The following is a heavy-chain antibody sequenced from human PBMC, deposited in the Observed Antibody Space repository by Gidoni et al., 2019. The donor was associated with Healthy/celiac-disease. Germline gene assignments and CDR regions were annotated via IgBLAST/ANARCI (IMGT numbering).Heavy chain of an antibody. D-gene: IGHD6-19*01. Sequence: QVQLVESGGGVVQPGRSLRLSCAASGFPFISYGRHWVCQAPCKGLEWVAVISYDGSNKYYADSVKGRFTISRDNSKNTLYLQMNSLRAEDTAVYYCAKDVGQWLVPDEAFDIWGQGTMVTVSS. CDR2: ISYDGSNK. CDR1: GFPFISYG. CDR3: AKDVGQWLVPDEAFDI. J-gene: IGHJ3*02. V-gene: IGHV3-30*18.